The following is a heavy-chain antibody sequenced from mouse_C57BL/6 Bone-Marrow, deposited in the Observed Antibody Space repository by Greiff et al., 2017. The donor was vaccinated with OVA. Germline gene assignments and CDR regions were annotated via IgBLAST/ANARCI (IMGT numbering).Heavy chain of an antibody. Sequence: EVQGVESGGGLVQSGRSLRLSCATSGFTFSDFYMEWVRQAPGKGLEWIAASRNKANDYTTEYSASVKGRFIVSRDTSQSILYLQMNALRAEDTAIYYCARDPLGRWYFDVWGTGTTVTVSS. CDR1: GFTFSDFY. J-gene: IGHJ1*03. V-gene: IGHV7-1*01. CDR3: ARDPLGRWYFDV. D-gene: IGHD4-1*01. CDR2: SRNKANDYTT.